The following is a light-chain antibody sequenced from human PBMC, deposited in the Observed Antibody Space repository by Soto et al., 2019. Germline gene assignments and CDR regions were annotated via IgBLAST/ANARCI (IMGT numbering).Light chain of an antibody. CDR3: QQADSLPLVT. CDR2: AAS. J-gene: IGKJ5*01. Sequence: DIQMTQSPSSVSASVGDRVTITCRASQDISTWLAWYQQKPGKAPKLLIYAASSLFSGVPSRFSGSSSGTDFTLTISSLQPEDFATYYCQQADSLPLVTFGQGTRLEIK. CDR1: QDISTW. V-gene: IGKV1-12*01.